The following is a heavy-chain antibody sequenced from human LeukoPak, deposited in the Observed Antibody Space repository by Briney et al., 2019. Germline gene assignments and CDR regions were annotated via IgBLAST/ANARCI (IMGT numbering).Heavy chain of an antibody. CDR1: GYTFTGYY. V-gene: IGHV1-2*02. J-gene: IGHJ3*02. CDR3: ARVGVWMATIYDAFDI. Sequence: ASVKVSCKASGYTFTGYYMHWVRQAPGQGLEWMGWINPNSGGTNYAQKFQGRVTMTRDTSISTAYMELSRLRSDDTAVYYCARVGVWMATIYDAFDIWGQGTMVTVSS. CDR2: INPNSGGT. D-gene: IGHD5-24*01.